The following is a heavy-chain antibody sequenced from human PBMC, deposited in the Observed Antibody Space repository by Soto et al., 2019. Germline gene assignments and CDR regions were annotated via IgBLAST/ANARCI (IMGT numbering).Heavy chain of an antibody. CDR3: TRRYNLTDHYFDP. D-gene: IGHD3-9*01. J-gene: IGHJ5*02. CDR2: SYYSGTT. Sequence: PSETLSLTCTVSGASISVHSYYWTWIRQPPGKGLEWIGSSYYSGTTYFNPSLKSRATISVDTSKNQFSLRLTSVTAADTAIYYCTRRYNLTDHYFDPWGPGALGTDSS. CDR1: GASISVHSYY. V-gene: IGHV4-39*01.